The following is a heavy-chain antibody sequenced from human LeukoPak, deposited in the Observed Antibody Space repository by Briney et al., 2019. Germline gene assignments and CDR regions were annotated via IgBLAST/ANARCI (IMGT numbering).Heavy chain of an antibody. D-gene: IGHD5-18*01. Sequence: PSETLSLTCTVSGGSISSSSYYWGWIRQPPGKGLEWIGSIYHSGSTYYNPSLTGRITISVDTSKNQFSLMLSSVTAADTAVYYCARDQWRGGYSREPIDYWGQGTLVTVSS. J-gene: IGHJ4*02. CDR1: GGSISSSSYY. CDR3: ARDQWRGGYSREPIDY. V-gene: IGHV4-39*07. CDR2: IYHSGST.